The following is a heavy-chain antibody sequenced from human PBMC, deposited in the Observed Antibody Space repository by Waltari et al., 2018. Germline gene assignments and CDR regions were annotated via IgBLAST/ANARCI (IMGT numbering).Heavy chain of an antibody. Sequence: QVQLVQSGAEVKEPGASVRVSCKASGYTFTDYYILWVRQAPGPGLEWMGRINPNTGDTTSARKFQGRVTMTRDTSISTAYMEVTRLTSDDTAVYYCAREEGQGTIFGMVYWFDPWGQGTLVTVSS. J-gene: IGHJ5*02. CDR3: AREEGQGTIFGMVYWFDP. D-gene: IGHD3-3*01. CDR2: INPNTGDT. V-gene: IGHV1-2*06. CDR1: GYTFTDYY.